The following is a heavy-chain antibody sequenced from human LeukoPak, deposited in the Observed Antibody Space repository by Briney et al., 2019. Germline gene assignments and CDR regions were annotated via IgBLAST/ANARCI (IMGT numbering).Heavy chain of an antibody. J-gene: IGHJ5*02. V-gene: IGHV4-38-2*02. Sequence: SETLSLTCTVSGYSIRTDYYWGWIRQPPGKGLAWIGSIYNSGSTYYNPSLKSRITISVDTSKNQFSLKLSSVTAADTAVYYCARNSSSSSPPERYNWFDPWGQGTLVTVSS. CDR2: IYNSGST. CDR3: ARNSSSSSPPERYNWFDP. D-gene: IGHD6-6*01. CDR1: GYSIRTDYY.